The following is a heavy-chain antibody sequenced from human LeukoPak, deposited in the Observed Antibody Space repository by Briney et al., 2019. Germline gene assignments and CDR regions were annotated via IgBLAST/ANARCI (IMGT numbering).Heavy chain of an antibody. CDR3: ARDPTSSWETAFDI. D-gene: IGHD1-26*01. CDR1: AFTFSDYY. CDR2: ISSSGSTI. J-gene: IGHJ3*02. Sequence: GGSLRLSCVASAFTFSDYYMSWIRQAPGKGLEWVSYISSSGSTIYYADSVKGRFTISRDNAKNSLYLQMNSLRAEDTTVYYCARDPTSSWETAFDIWGQGTMVTVSS. V-gene: IGHV3-11*04.